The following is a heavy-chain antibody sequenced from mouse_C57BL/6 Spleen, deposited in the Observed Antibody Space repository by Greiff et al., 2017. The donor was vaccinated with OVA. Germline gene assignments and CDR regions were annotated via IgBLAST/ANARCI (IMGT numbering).Heavy chain of an antibody. CDR2: IYPGSGNT. Sequence: QVQLQQSGAELVRPGASVKLSCKASGYTFTDYYINWVKQRPGQGLEWIARIYPGSGNTYYNEKFKGKATLTAEKSSSTAYMQLSSLTSEDSAVYFCARQGYLLWATGPYWYFDVWGTGTTVTVSS. CDR1: GYTFTDYY. D-gene: IGHD2-1*01. CDR3: ARQGYLLWATGPYWYFDV. J-gene: IGHJ1*03. V-gene: IGHV1-76*01.